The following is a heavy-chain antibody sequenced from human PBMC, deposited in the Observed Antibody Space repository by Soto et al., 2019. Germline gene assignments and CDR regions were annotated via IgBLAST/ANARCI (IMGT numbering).Heavy chain of an antibody. CDR3: ARFWHQLLRVGWFDP. CDR2: MNPNSGNT. J-gene: IGHJ5*02. D-gene: IGHD2-2*01. V-gene: IGHV1-8*01. Sequence: ASVKVSCKASGYTFTSYDTNWVRLATGQGLEWMGWMNPNSGNTGYAQKFQGRVTMTRNTSISTAYMELSSLRSEDTAVYYCARFWHQLLRVGWFDPWGQGTLVTVSS. CDR1: GYTFTSYD.